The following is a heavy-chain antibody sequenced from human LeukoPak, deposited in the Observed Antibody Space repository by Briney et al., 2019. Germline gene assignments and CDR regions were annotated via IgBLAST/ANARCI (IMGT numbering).Heavy chain of an antibody. V-gene: IGHV3-30-3*01. J-gene: IGHJ4*02. D-gene: IGHD3-22*01. CDR1: GFTLSSYA. Sequence: PGGSLRLSCAASGFTLSSYAMHWVRQAPGKGLEWVAVISYDGSNKYYADSVKGRFTISRDNSKNTLYLQMNSLRAEDTAVYYCASSLDSSGYYFDYWGQGTLVTVSS. CDR3: ASSLDSSGYYFDY. CDR2: ISYDGSNK.